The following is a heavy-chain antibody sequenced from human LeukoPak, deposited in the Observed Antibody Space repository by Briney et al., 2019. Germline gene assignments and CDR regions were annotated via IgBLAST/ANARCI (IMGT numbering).Heavy chain of an antibody. D-gene: IGHD2-15*01. J-gene: IGHJ6*02. CDR2: ISAYNGNT. CDR1: GYTFTSYG. V-gene: IGHV1-18*01. Sequence: GASVKVSCKASGYTFTSYGISWVRQAPGQGLEWMGWISAYNGNTNYAQKLQGRVTMTTDTSTSTAYMELRILRSDDTAVYYCARREAVAGGYYYGMDVWGQGTTVTVSS. CDR3: ARREAVAGGYYYGMDV.